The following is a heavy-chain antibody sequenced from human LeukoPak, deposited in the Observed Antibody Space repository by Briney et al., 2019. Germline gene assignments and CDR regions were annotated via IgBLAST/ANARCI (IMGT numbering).Heavy chain of an antibody. Sequence: GESLKISCRVSGYRFTYDWIGWVRQMPGKGLEWVGIIYPDDSNTRYSPSLEGQVTISADKSINTAYLQWNSLKASDTAMYYCATSTFGGGYYYYYMDVWGMGTSVIVSS. D-gene: IGHD3-16*01. CDR2: IYPDDSNT. J-gene: IGHJ6*03. V-gene: IGHV5-51*01. CDR1: GYRFTYDW. CDR3: ATSTFGGGYYYYYMDV.